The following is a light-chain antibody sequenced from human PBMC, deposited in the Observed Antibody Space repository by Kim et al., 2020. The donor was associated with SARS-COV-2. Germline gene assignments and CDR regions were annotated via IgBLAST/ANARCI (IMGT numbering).Light chain of an antibody. Sequence: ATGKTARITWGGNNIGSKSVHWYQQKPGQAPVLVIYDDSDRPSGIPERFSGSNSGNTAILTISRVEAGDEADYYCQVWDSSSDHWVFGGGTKLTVL. V-gene: IGLV3-21*03. CDR1: NIGSKS. CDR2: DDS. J-gene: IGLJ3*02. CDR3: QVWDSSSDHWV.